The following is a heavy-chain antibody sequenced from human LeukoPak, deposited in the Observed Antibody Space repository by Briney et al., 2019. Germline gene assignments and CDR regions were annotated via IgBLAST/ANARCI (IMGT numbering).Heavy chain of an antibody. D-gene: IGHD4-17*01. CDR3: ARGTYYGDKRGRLNWFDP. J-gene: IGHJ5*02. V-gene: IGHV1-69*05. CDR1: GGTFSSYT. Sequence: SVKVSCKASGGTFSSYTISWVRQAPGQGLEWMGRIIPIFGTANYAQKFQGRVTITTDESTSTAYMELSSLRSEDTAVYYCARGTYYGDKRGRLNWFDPWGQGTLVTVSS. CDR2: IIPIFGTA.